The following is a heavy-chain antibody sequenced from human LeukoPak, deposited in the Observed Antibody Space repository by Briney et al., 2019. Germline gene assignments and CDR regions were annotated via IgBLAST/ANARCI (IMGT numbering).Heavy chain of an antibody. CDR1: GGSISSYY. CDR2: IYYSGST. CDR3: ARAHPRGTVDY. Sequence: ASETLSLTCTVSGGSISSYYWSWIRQPPGKGLEWIGHIYYSGSTNYNPSLKSRVTISEDTTKNQFSLKLSSVTAADTAVYYCARAHPRGTVDYWGQGTLVTVSS. J-gene: IGHJ4*02. V-gene: IGHV4-59*01. D-gene: IGHD1-1*01.